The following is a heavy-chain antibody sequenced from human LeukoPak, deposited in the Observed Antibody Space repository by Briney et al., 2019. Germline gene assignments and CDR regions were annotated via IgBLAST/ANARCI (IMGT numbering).Heavy chain of an antibody. Sequence: SETLSLTCTVSGGSISSYYWSWIRQPPGKGLEWIGYIYYSGSTNYNPSLKSRVTISVDTSKNQFSLKLSSVTAADTAVYYCASTPFSSSSSTVGAFDIWGQGTMVTVSS. D-gene: IGHD6-6*01. V-gene: IGHV4-59*01. J-gene: IGHJ3*02. CDR2: IYYSGST. CDR1: GGSISSYY. CDR3: ASTPFSSSSSTVGAFDI.